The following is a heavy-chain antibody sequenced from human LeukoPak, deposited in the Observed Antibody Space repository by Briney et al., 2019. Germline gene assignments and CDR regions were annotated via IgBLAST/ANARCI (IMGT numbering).Heavy chain of an antibody. CDR1: GSTFSSYG. Sequence: GGSLRLSCAASGSTFSSYGMHWVRQAPGKGLEWVAFIRYDGSNKYYADSVKGRFTISGDNSKNTLYLQMNSLRAEDTAVYYCAKDELGYCSSTSYYAFDIWGQGTMVTVSS. D-gene: IGHD2-2*01. CDR3: AKDELGYCSSTSYYAFDI. CDR2: IRYDGSNK. V-gene: IGHV3-30*02. J-gene: IGHJ3*02.